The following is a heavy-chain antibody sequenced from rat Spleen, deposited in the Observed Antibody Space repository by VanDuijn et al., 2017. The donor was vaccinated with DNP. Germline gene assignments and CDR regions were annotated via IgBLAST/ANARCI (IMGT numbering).Heavy chain of an antibody. CDR3: TRENWVLDY. CDR1: GFAFSDYY. J-gene: IGHJ2*01. D-gene: IGHD1-7*01. CDR2: ISPSGGST. V-gene: IGHV5-20*01. Sequence: EVQLVESGGGLVRPGRSLKLSCAASGFAFSDYYMAWVRQAPAKGLEWVASISPSGGSTYYRDSVKGRFTVSRDNAKSSLYLQMDSLRSEDTATYYCTRENWVLDYWGQGVMVTVSS.